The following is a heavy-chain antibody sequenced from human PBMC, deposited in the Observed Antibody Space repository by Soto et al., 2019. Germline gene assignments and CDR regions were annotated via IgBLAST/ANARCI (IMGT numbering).Heavy chain of an antibody. Sequence: PGGSLRLSCAASGFTFSSYGMHWVRQAPGKGLEWVAVIWYDGSNKYYADSVKGRFTISRDNSKNTLYLQMNSLRAEDTAVYYCARARGRAIVVVPAAIRDYFDYWGQGTLVTVSS. CDR2: IWYDGSNK. V-gene: IGHV3-33*01. CDR3: ARARGRAIVVVPAAIRDYFDY. D-gene: IGHD2-2*01. CDR1: GFTFSSYG. J-gene: IGHJ4*02.